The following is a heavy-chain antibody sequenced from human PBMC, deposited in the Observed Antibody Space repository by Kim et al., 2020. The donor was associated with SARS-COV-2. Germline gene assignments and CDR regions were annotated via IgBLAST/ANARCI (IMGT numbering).Heavy chain of an antibody. V-gene: IGHV3-33*06. CDR1: GFTFSSYG. Sequence: GGSLRLSCAASGFTFSSYGMHWVRQAPGKGLEWVAVIWYDGSNKYYADSVKGRFTISRDNSKNTLYLQMNSLRAEDTAVYYCAKDPEYYDFWSGYLGNRGPENYYGMGVWGQGTTVTVSS. J-gene: IGHJ6*02. CDR2: IWYDGSNK. D-gene: IGHD3-3*01. CDR3: AKDPEYYDFWSGYLGNRGPENYYGMGV.